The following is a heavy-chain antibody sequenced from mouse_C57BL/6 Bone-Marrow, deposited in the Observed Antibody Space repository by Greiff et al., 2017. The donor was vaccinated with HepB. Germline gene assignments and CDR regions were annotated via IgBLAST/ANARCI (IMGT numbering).Heavy chain of an antibody. J-gene: IGHJ3*01. Sequence: EVQLQQSGPELVKPGASVKISCKASGYTFTDYYMNWVKQSHGKSLEWIGDINPNNGGTSYNQKFKGKATLTVDKSSSTAYMELRSLTSEDSAVYYCARNGPYWGQGTLVTVSA. CDR2: INPNNGGT. CDR1: GYTFTDYY. D-gene: IGHD3-1*01. V-gene: IGHV1-26*01. CDR3: ARNGPY.